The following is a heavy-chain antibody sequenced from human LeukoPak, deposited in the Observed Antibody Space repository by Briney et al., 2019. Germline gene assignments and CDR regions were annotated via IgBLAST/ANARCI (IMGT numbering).Heavy chain of an antibody. CDR1: GFTFSIYT. V-gene: IGHV3-23*03. D-gene: IGHD2-8*02. J-gene: IGHJ4*02. CDR3: AKDGHCPGALCPTQIEVAGYNDN. CDR2: IYYKGYNK. Sequence: PGGSLRLSCAASGFTFSIYTMKCVRQAPGKGLEWVSIIYYKGYNKYYTDSVEGLFTISRDNPENTVSLQMHTVRAEHAGIYYGAKDGHCPGALCPTQIEVAGYNDNWGQGTLVTVSS.